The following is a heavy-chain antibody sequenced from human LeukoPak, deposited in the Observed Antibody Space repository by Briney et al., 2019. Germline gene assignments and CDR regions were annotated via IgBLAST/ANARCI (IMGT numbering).Heavy chain of an antibody. D-gene: IGHD6-19*01. V-gene: IGHV4-39*01. CDR1: GGSIRSSYYY. J-gene: IGHJ4*02. Sequence: PSETLSLTCTVSGGSIRSSYYYWGWIRQPPGKGLEWIGSIYYSGSTYYNPSLKSRVTISVDTSKNQFSLKLSSVTAADTAVYYCATSPGIAVAGTGKSLYDYWGQGTLVTVSS. CDR2: IYYSGST. CDR3: ATSPGIAVAGTGKSLYDY.